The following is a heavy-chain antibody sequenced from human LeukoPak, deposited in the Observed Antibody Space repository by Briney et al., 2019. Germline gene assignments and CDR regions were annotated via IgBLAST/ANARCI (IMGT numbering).Heavy chain of an antibody. D-gene: IGHD5-12*01. CDR1: GGSISSGDYY. Sequence: SETLSLTCTVSGGSISSGDYYWSWIRQPPGKGLEWIGYIYYSGSTYYNPSLKSRVTISVDTSKNQFSLKLSSVTAADTAVYYCAREYSGYDGDWFDPWGQGTLVTVSS. CDR2: IYYSGST. J-gene: IGHJ5*02. V-gene: IGHV4-30-4*02. CDR3: AREYSGYDGDWFDP.